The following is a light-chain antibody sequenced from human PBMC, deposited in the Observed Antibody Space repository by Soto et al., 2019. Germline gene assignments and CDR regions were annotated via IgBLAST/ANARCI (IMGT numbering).Light chain of an antibody. CDR3: AAWDDTVRSYV. CDR1: ISNIGTNY. V-gene: IGLV1-47*01. Sequence: QSVLTQPPSVSGTPGQRVTISCSGGISNIGTNYVHWFQQLPGTAPKVLSNRDNQRPSGVPDRFSGSKSGTSASLAISGHQSEDEAEYYSAAWDDTVRSYVFGTGTKVTVL. CDR2: RDN. J-gene: IGLJ1*01.